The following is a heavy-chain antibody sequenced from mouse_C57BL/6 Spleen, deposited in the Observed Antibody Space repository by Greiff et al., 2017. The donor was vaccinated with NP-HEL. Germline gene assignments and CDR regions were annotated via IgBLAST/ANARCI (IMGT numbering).Heavy chain of an antibody. CDR3: ARDYDYPYYAMDY. CDR1: GYAFSSYW. CDR2: IYPGDGDT. D-gene: IGHD2-4*01. J-gene: IGHJ4*01. Sequence: VKLMESGAELVKPGASVKISCKASGYAFSSYWMNWVKQRPGKGLEWIGQIYPGDGDTNYNGKFKGKATLTADKSSSTAYMQLSSLTSEDSAVYFCARDYDYPYYAMDYWGQGTSVTVSS. V-gene: IGHV1-80*01.